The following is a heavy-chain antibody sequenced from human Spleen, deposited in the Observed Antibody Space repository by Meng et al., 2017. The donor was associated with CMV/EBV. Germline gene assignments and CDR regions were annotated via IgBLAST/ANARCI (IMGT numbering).Heavy chain of an antibody. CDR1: GGSISSYY. CDR2: IYDSGST. D-gene: IGHD3-16*01. V-gene: IGHV4-59*01. CDR3: ARANRHPPSGGGKYYYNGLDV. Sequence: SETLSLTCIVSGGSISSYYWNWIRQTPGKGLEWIGHIYDSGSTTYSPSLKSRVTISAHTSKTRIPLKMTSVTAADTAVYYWARANRHPPSGGGKYYYNGLDVWGQGTTVTVSS. J-gene: IGHJ6*02.